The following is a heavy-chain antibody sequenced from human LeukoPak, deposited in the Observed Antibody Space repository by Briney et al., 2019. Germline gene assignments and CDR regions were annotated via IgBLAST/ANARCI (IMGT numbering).Heavy chain of an antibody. CDR2: ITSDGSGT. CDR3: AKDRSQWSVHFFDH. Sequence: GGSLRLSCVGSGFSFSSDWMHWVRQAPGKGLVWVARITSDGSGTTYADSVKGRFIVSRDNSKNTLYLQMNSLRAEDTAVYYCAKDRSQWSVHFFDHWGQGTLVTVSS. CDR1: GFSFSSDW. V-gene: IGHV3-74*03. D-gene: IGHD2-8*01. J-gene: IGHJ4*02.